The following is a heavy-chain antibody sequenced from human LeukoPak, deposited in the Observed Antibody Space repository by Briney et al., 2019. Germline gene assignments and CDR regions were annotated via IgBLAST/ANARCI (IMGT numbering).Heavy chain of an antibody. CDR1: GFTFSSYW. Sequence: GGSLRLSCAASGFTFSSYWMHWVRQAPGKGLVWVSRINTDGGTTSYVDSVKGRFTISRDNAKNMLYLQMNSLRAEDTAVYYCARETPRRGETRDGYRWGQGTVITVSS. CDR3: ARETPRRGETRDGYR. V-gene: IGHV3-74*01. CDR2: INTDGGTT. D-gene: IGHD5-24*01. J-gene: IGHJ4*02.